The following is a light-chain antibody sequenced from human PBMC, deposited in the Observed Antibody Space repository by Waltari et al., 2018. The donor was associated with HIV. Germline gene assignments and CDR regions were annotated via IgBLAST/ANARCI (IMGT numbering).Light chain of an antibody. CDR2: DTN. CDR3: VLFMGNGIWV. Sequence: QTVVTQEPSFSVSPGGTVTLTCGLSSGSVSTSYYPSWYQQTPGQARGTLIYDTNTQPSGVPDRFSGSILGNKAALTITGAQADDESDYYCVLFMGNGIWVFGGGTKLTVL. V-gene: IGLV8-61*01. J-gene: IGLJ3*02. CDR1: SGSVSTSYY.